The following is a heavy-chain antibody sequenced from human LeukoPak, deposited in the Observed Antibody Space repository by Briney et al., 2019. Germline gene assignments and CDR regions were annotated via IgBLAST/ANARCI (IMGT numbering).Heavy chain of an antibody. D-gene: IGHD3-16*01. V-gene: IGHV3-23*01. CDR2: ISSSGGST. J-gene: IGHJ4*02. CDR1: GFTFGTYP. CDR3: AKRGEPKAFDY. Sequence: PGGSLRLSCAASGFTFGTYPMSWVRQAPGKGLEWVSAISSSGGSTYYADSVKGRFTISRDNSKNTLYLQMNSLGAEDTAVYYCAKRGEPKAFDYWGQGTLVTVSS.